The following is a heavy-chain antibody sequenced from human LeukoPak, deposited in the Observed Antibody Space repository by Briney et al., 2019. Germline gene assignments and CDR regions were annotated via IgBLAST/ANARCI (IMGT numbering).Heavy chain of an antibody. J-gene: IGHJ4*02. Sequence: GGSLRLSCAASGFAFIMLAMGWVRQAPGEGREGVSVISDSGSLTYYAASVKGRFTISRDNSKNTLFLQLNSLRTEDTAVYYCAKDARRTSGWYFFDYWGQGTMVTVCS. CDR2: ISDSGSLT. CDR1: GFAFIMLA. D-gene: IGHD6-19*01. V-gene: IGHV3-23*01. CDR3: AKDARRTSGWYFFDY.